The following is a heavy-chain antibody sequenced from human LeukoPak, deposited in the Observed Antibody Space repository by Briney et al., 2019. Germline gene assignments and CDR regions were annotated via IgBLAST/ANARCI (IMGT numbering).Heavy chain of an antibody. CDR2: INWNGGST. Sequence: GGSLRLSCAASGFTFDDYGMSWVRHAPGKGLEWVSGINWNGGSTGYADSVKGRFTISRDNAKNSLYLQMNSLRAEDTASYYCARELGGSPDGYSGLAAFDYWGQGTLVTVSS. V-gene: IGHV3-20*04. CDR3: ARELGGSPDGYSGLAAFDY. J-gene: IGHJ4*02. CDR1: GFTFDDYG. D-gene: IGHD5-24*01.